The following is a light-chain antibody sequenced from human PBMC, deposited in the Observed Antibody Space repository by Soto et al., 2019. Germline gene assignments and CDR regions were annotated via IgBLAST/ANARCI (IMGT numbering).Light chain of an antibody. CDR1: QSVSSY. CDR3: QPRSNWPT. Sequence: EIVLTQSPATLSLSPGERATLSCRASQSVSSYLSWYQQKPGHAPRLLIYYASNRATGIAARFSDSGSGTDLTLTISSLEPEDFEVYYCQPRSNWPTFGGGTKVASK. J-gene: IGKJ4*01. CDR2: YAS. V-gene: IGKV3-11*01.